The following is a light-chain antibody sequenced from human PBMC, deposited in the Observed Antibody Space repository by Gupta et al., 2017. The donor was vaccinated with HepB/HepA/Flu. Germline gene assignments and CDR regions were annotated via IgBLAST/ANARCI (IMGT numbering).Light chain of an antibody. CDR3: SSYAGSNNYVV. Sequence: QSALTQPPSASGSPGQSVTISCTGTSSDVGGYNYVSWCQQHPGNAPKLMIYEVSTRPSGVPDRFSGSKSGNTASLTVSGLQAEDEADYYCSSYAGSNNYVVFGGGTKLTVL. J-gene: IGLJ2*01. CDR1: SSDVGGYNY. V-gene: IGLV2-8*01. CDR2: EVS.